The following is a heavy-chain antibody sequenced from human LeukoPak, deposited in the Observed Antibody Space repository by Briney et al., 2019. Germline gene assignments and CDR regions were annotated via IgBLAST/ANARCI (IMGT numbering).Heavy chain of an antibody. CDR2: IRSKANSYAT. D-gene: IGHD2-8*01. Sequence: GGSLRLSCAASGFTFSSYSMNWVRQASGKGLEWVGRIRSKANSYATAYAASVKGRFTISRDDSKNTAYLQMNSLKTEDTAVYYCTSSNAPPNYWGQGTLVTVSS. J-gene: IGHJ4*02. V-gene: IGHV3-73*01. CDR3: TSSNAPPNY. CDR1: GFTFSSYS.